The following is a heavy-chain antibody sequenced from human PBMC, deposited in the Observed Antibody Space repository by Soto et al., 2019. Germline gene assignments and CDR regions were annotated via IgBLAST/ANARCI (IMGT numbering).Heavy chain of an antibody. CDR3: VRDLYGSGSYYPPQFDY. Sequence: SETLSLTCTVSGGSISSYYWSWIRQPPGKGLEWIGYIYYSGSTNYNPSLKSRVTISVDTSKNQFSLKLSSVTAADTAVYYCVRDLYGSGSYYPPQFDYWGQGTLVTVSS. D-gene: IGHD3-10*01. J-gene: IGHJ4*02. V-gene: IGHV4-59*01. CDR1: GGSISSYY. CDR2: IYYSGST.